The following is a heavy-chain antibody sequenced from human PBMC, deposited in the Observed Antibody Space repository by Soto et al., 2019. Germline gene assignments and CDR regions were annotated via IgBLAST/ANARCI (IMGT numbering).Heavy chain of an antibody. CDR2: INPSGGST. J-gene: IGHJ4*02. V-gene: IGHV1-46*01. D-gene: IGHD3-22*01. CDR1: GYTFTSYY. Sequence: QLQLVQSGAEVKKPGASVKVSCKASGYTFTSYYMHWVRQAPGQGLEGVGIINPSGGSTSYAQKFQGRVTLPRDTSTHNVYVELSRLRSEDTAVYYCARGAGGGYYDSSGYYAFDYWGQGTLVTVSS. CDR3: ARGAGGGYYDSSGYYAFDY.